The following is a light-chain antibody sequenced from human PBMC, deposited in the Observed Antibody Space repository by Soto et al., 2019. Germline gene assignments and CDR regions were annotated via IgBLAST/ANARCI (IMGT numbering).Light chain of an antibody. Sequence: EIVLTQSPATLSLSPGERATLSCWASQSVSSQLAWYQHKPGQAPRLLIYDASNRAPGIPARFSGSGSGTHYTLTISSLEPEAFAVYYCHPRHSWPRTFGPSTKLELK. CDR2: DAS. CDR1: QSVSSQ. V-gene: IGKV3-11*01. CDR3: HPRHSWPRT. J-gene: IGKJ2*01.